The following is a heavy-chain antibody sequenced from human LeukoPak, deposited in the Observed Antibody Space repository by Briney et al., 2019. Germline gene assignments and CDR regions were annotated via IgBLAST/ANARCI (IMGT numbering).Heavy chain of an antibody. Sequence: GGSLRLSCATSGFTFSSYSMNWVRQAPGKGLEWVSAISGSGGSTYYADSVKGRFTISRDNSKNTLYLQMNSLRAEDTALYYCAKVDGYSSGPCDYWGQGTLVTVSS. J-gene: IGHJ4*02. CDR1: GFTFSSYS. CDR3: AKVDGYSSGPCDY. V-gene: IGHV3-23*01. CDR2: ISGSGGST. D-gene: IGHD6-19*01.